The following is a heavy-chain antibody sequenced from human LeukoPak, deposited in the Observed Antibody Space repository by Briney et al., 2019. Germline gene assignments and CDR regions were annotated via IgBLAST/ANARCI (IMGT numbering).Heavy chain of an antibody. J-gene: IGHJ6*03. CDR1: GFTFSSYS. Sequence: GGSLRLSCAASGFTFSSYSMNWVRQAPGKGLEWVSSISSSSSYMFYADSVRGRFTISRDNAKNSLYLQMNSLRAEDTAVYYCARVAYCGGDCFPYHYYMDVWGKGTTVTVSS. CDR3: ARVAYCGGDCFPYHYYMDV. V-gene: IGHV3-21*01. CDR2: ISSSSSYM. D-gene: IGHD2-21*01.